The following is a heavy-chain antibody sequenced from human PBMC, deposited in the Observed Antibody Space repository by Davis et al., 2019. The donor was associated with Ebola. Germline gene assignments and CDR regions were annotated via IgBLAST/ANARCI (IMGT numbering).Heavy chain of an antibody. J-gene: IGHJ4*02. V-gene: IGHV4-61*01. CDR2: IYYSGST. Sequence: SETLSLTCTVSGGSVSSSNYYWNWIRQPPGKGLEWIGYIYYSGSTNYNPSLKSRVTISVDTSKNQFSLKLSSVTAADTAVYYCATQWELLFDYWGQGTLVTVSS. D-gene: IGHD1-26*01. CDR3: ATQWELLFDY. CDR1: GGSVSSSNYY.